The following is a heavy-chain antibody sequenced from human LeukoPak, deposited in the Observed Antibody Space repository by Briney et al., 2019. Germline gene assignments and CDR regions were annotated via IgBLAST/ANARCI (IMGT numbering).Heavy chain of an antibody. CDR3: AKVPLIAAPKHFDY. CDR2: ITGSGGST. J-gene: IGHJ4*02. V-gene: IGHV3-23*01. D-gene: IGHD6-13*01. Sequence: GGSLRLSCAASGLTFSTYSMNWVRQAPGKGLEWVSAITGSGGSTYYADSVKGRFTISRDNSKNTLYLQMNRLRAEDTAVYYCAKVPLIAAPKHFDYWGQGTLVTVSS. CDR1: GLTFSTYS.